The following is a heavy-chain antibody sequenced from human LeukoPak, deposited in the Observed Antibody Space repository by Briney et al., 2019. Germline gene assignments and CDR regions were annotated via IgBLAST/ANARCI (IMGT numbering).Heavy chain of an antibody. CDR2: ISISSSTI. V-gene: IGHV3-48*01. D-gene: IGHD6-13*01. CDR1: GFTFSSYA. J-gene: IGHJ4*02. Sequence: GGSLRLSCTASGFTFSSYAMNWVRQAPGKGLEWVSYISISSSTIYYADSVRGRFTISRDNAKNPLYLQMNSLRAEDTAVYYCAREAAPWGQGTLVTVSS. CDR3: AREAAP.